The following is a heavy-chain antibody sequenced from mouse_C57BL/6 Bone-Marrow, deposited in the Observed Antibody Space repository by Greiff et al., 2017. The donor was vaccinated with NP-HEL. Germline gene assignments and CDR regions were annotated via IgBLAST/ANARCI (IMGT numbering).Heavy chain of an antibody. V-gene: IGHV2-2*01. Sequence: VKLVESGPGLVQPSQSLSITCTVSGFSLTSYGVHWVRQSPGKGLEWLGVIWSGGSTDYNAAFISRLSISKDNSKSQVFFKMNSLQADDTAIYYCARNSIYYYGSSPYWYFDVWGTGTTVTVSS. CDR3: ARNSIYYYGSSPYWYFDV. D-gene: IGHD1-1*01. J-gene: IGHJ1*03. CDR2: IWSGGST. CDR1: GFSLTSYG.